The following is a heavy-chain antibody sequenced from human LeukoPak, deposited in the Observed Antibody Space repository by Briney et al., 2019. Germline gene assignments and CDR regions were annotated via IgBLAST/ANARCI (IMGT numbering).Heavy chain of an antibody. D-gene: IGHD3/OR15-3a*01. CDR3: ARQTGSGLFILP. Sequence: PSETLSLTCSVSGGSISSSSSYWGWIRQPPGKGLEWIGSIYYSGSSFDNPALKSRVTISVDTSKNQFSLRLTSVTAADTAVYYCARQTGSGLFILPGGRGTLVTVSS. J-gene: IGHJ4*02. CDR1: GGSISSSSSY. V-gene: IGHV4-39*01. CDR2: IYYSGSS.